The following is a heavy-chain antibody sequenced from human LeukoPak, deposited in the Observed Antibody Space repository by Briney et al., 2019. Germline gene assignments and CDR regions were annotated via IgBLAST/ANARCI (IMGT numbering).Heavy chain of an antibody. V-gene: IGHV4-59*01. CDR1: GGSISGYY. CDR3: AREGTSSEGSWFDL. D-gene: IGHD6-6*01. CDR2: IHNSGRT. J-gene: IGHJ5*02. Sequence: SETLSLTCTVSGGSISGYYWTWIRQPPGKGLEWIGCIHNSGRTNYNPSLKSRVTISVDTSKEQFSLNLTSVTAADTAVYYCAREGTSSEGSWFDLWDQGILVSVSS.